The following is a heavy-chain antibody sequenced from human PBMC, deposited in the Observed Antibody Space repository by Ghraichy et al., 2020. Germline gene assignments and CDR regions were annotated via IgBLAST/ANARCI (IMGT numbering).Heavy chain of an antibody. CDR1: GFTFSSYG. J-gene: IGHJ4*02. V-gene: IGHV3-30*18. CDR2: ISYDGSNK. Sequence: GGSLRLSCAASGFTFSSYGMHWVRQAPGKGLEWVGVISYDGSNKYYADSVKGRFTISRDNSKNTLYLQMNSLRAEDTAVYYCAKDHKGYCTNGVCYIDYWGQGTLVTVSS. CDR3: AKDHKGYCTNGVCYIDY. D-gene: IGHD2-8*01.